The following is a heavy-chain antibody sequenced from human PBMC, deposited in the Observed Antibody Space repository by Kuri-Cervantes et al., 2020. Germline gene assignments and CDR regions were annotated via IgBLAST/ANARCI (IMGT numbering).Heavy chain of an antibody. Sequence: ASVKVSCKASGYTFSRFHFNWVRQAPGPGLEWMGWMNTKSGDTNYAQKFQGRVTVTRDTSISTAYMELSRLRSDDTAVYYCARDRQYMITFGKVIENFDYWGQGTLVTVSS. J-gene: IGHJ4*02. CDR2: MNTKSGDT. V-gene: IGHV1-2*02. CDR1: GYTFSRFH. D-gene: IGHD3-16*02. CDR3: ARDRQYMITFGKVIENFDY.